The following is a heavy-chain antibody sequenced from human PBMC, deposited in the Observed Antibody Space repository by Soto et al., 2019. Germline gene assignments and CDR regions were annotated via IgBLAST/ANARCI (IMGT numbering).Heavy chain of an antibody. V-gene: IGHV4-34*01. CDR2: INHSGSI. J-gene: IGHJ4*02. Sequence: SETLCVTWGVEGGKCSGYGGSWIRQPTGKGLEWIGEINHSGSINYNPSLKSRVTISVDTSKNQFSLKLSSVTAADTAVYYCARYYYYGSGYYFDYWGQGTLVTVSS. D-gene: IGHD3-10*01. CDR3: ARYYYYGSGYYFDY. CDR1: GGKCSGYG.